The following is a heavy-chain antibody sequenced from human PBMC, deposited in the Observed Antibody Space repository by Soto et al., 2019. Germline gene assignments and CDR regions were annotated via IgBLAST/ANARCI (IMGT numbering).Heavy chain of an antibody. CDR1: CCTFTIYG. Sequence: AAVKASCRAACCTFTIYGISWVRQAPGQGLEWMGWISAYNGNTNYAQKLQGRVTMTTDTSTSTAYMELRSLRSDDTAVYYCARDRGKREREFDPWGQGTLVTVSS. CDR2: ISAYNGNT. J-gene: IGHJ5*02. CDR3: ARDRGKREREFDP. D-gene: IGHD1-26*01. V-gene: IGHV1-18*01.